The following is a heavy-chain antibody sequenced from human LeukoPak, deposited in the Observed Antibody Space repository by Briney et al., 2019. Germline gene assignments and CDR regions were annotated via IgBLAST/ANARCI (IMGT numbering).Heavy chain of an antibody. V-gene: IGHV3-7*01. CDR1: GFTFSSYW. J-gene: IGHJ4*02. D-gene: IGHD6-6*01. Sequence: GGSLRLSCAASGFTFSSYWMSWVRQAPGKGLEWVANIKQDGSEKYYVDSVKGRFTISRDNAKNSLYLQMNSLRAEDTAVYYCASSEGGIAARPDDYWGQGTLVTVSS. CDR2: IKQDGSEK. CDR3: ASSEGGIAARPDDY.